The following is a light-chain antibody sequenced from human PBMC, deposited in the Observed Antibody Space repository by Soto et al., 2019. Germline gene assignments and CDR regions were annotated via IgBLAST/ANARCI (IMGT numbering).Light chain of an antibody. Sequence: ETVITHSPATLSVSPGERVTLSCRASQSIGTSLAWYQQRPGQAPRLLIYTASIRATGTPVRFSGIGSGTDFTLTINSLQSEDFVIYYCHQYYAWPLTFGGGTKVDIK. V-gene: IGKV3D-15*01. CDR2: TAS. CDR3: HQYYAWPLT. J-gene: IGKJ4*01. CDR1: QSIGTS.